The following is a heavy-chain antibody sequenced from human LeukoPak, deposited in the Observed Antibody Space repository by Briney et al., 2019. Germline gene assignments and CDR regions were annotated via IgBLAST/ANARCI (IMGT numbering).Heavy chain of an antibody. Sequence: PSQSLCLTCAVYGGSFSAYYWSWIRRPPGKGREWVGGINHSGSTNYNPCLKSGVTISVDTSKNQFSLKLSSVTAADTAVYYCARLRYFGGPTSSYYYDYMDVWGTGTTVTVSS. V-gene: IGHV4-34*01. J-gene: IGHJ6*03. D-gene: IGHD3-9*01. CDR2: INHSGST. CDR1: GGSFSAYY. CDR3: ARLRYFGGPTSSYYYDYMDV.